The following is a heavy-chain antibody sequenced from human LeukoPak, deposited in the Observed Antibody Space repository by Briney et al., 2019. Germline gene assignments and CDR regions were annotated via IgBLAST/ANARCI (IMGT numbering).Heavy chain of an antibody. J-gene: IGHJ4*02. V-gene: IGHV1-69*05. CDR3: AQRPYCSSTSCYPFV. CDR1: GGTFSSYA. D-gene: IGHD2-2*01. CDR2: ITPIFGTA. Sequence: SVKVSCKASGGTFSSYAISWVRQAPGQGLEWMGGITPIFGTANYAQKFQGRVTITTDESTSTAYMELSSLRSEDTAVYYCAQRPYCSSTSCYPFVWGQGTLVTVSS.